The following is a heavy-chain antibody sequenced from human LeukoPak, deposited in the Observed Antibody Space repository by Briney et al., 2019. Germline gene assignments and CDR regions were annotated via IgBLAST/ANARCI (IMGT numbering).Heavy chain of an antibody. J-gene: IGHJ3*02. CDR3: AREGGSVHRCIFDI. Sequence: ASVKVSCKASGYTFTGYYMHWVRQAPGQGLEWMGWINPNSGGTNYAQKFQGRVTMTRDTSISTAYMELSRLRSDDTAVYYCAREGGSVHRCIFDIWGQGTMVTVSS. V-gene: IGHV1-2*02. CDR1: GYTFTGYY. CDR2: INPNSGGT. D-gene: IGHD3-10*01.